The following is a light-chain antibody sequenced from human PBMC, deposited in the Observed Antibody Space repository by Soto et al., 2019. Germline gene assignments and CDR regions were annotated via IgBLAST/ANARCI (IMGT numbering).Light chain of an antibody. Sequence: QSALTQPASVSGSPGQSITISCTGTSSDVGSYNLVSLYQQHPGKAPKLMVYEGSKRPSGVSNHFSGSKSGNTASLTISGLLAEDEADYYCCSYAGTNTYLFGSGTKVTVL. CDR1: SSDVGSYNL. V-gene: IGLV2-23*01. CDR2: EGS. CDR3: CSYAGTNTYL. J-gene: IGLJ1*01.